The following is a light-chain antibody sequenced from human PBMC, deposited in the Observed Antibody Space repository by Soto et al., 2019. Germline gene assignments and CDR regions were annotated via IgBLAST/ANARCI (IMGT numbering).Light chain of an antibody. Sequence: QSVLTQPPSASETPWQTVSISCSGSNSNIASNTVNWYQHLPGTAPKLLIYYNNQRPSGVPDRFSGSKSGTSASLAISGLQSEDESDYYCAAWDDTLKRYVFGTGTKLTVL. CDR3: AAWDDTLKRYV. J-gene: IGLJ1*01. CDR1: NSNIASNT. V-gene: IGLV1-44*01. CDR2: YNN.